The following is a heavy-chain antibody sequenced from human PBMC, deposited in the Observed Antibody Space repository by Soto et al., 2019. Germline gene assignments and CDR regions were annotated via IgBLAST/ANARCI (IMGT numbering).Heavy chain of an antibody. V-gene: IGHV1-3*01. CDR2: INAGNGNT. CDR1: GYTFTSYA. Sequence: QVQLVQSGAEVKKPGASVKVSCKASGYTFTSYAMHWVRQAPGQRLEGMGWINAGNGNTKYSKKFQGRDTITRDTSVSKAYRELRSLRCEGTAVFYWAGVYCKNGMDVWGQGTPVP. D-gene: IGHD1-26*01. J-gene: IGHJ6*02. CDR3: AGVYCKNGMDV.